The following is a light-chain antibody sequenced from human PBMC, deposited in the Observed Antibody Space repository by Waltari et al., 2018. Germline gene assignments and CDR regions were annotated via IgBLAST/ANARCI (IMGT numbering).Light chain of an antibody. CDR3: QSYDRLSGSV. CDR1: SANIGAAYE. J-gene: IGLJ2*01. Sequence: QSVLTQPPSVSGAPGQRVTIPCTGSSANIGAAYEQHWYQQLPGTAPKLVIYGNPNRPSGVPDRFAGSKSATSASLAIPGLQAEDEADYYCQSYDRLSGSVFGGGTKLTVL. V-gene: IGLV1-40*01. CDR2: GNP.